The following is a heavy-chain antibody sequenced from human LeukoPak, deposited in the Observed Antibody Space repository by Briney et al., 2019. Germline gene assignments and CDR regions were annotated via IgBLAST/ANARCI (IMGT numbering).Heavy chain of an antibody. CDR1: GGSITSGNW. J-gene: IGHJ5*02. CDR3: ARGVPAAGAKWFDP. V-gene: IGHV4-4*02. Sequence: SRTLSLTCAVSGGSITSGNWWTWVRQPPGKGLAWIGEIDHSGSTNYNPSLKSRLTISVDKSKNQFSLALSSVTAADTAVYYCARGVPAAGAKWFDPWGPGSLVTVYS. D-gene: IGHD6-13*01. CDR2: IDHSGST.